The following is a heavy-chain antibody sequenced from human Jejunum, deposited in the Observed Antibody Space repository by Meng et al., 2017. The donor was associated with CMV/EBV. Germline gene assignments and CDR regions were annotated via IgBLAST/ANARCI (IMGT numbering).Heavy chain of an antibody. J-gene: IGHJ6*02. CDR3: ASHQQFCSGGSCYSLGYYYGMDV. D-gene: IGHD2-15*01. Sequence: NWVRQATGQGLAWMGWMNPNNGKTGYAQKFQGRFTMTWNTSISTAYMELSSLRSEDTAIYYCASHQQFCSGGSCYSLGYYYGMDVWGQGTTVTVSS. CDR2: MNPNNGKT. V-gene: IGHV1-8*01.